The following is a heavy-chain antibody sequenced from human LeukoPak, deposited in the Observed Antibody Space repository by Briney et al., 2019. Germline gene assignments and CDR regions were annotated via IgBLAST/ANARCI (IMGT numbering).Heavy chain of an antibody. J-gene: IGHJ6*03. CDR3: ARDSGSYYWYYYMDV. CDR2: IYHSGST. Sequence: PSETLSLTCTVSGGSISSGGYYWSWIRQPPGKGLEWIGYIYHSGSTYYNPSLKSRVTISVDRSKNQFSLKLSSVTAADTAVYYCARDSGSYYWYYYMDVWGKGTTVTVSS. V-gene: IGHV4-30-2*01. D-gene: IGHD1-26*01. CDR1: GGSISSGGYY.